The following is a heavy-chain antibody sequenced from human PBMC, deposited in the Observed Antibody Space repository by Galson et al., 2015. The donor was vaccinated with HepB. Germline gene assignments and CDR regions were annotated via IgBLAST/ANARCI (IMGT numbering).Heavy chain of an antibody. CDR3: ARGVITIFGVVLYFDL. J-gene: IGHJ2*01. CDR2: INAGNGNT. CDR1: GYTFAGYA. V-gene: IGHV1-3*01. D-gene: IGHD3-3*01. Sequence: SVKVSCKASGYTFAGYAMHWVRQAPGQRLEWMGWINAGNGNTQHSQKFQGRVTITRDTSASTAYMELSSLRSEDTAVYYCARGVITIFGVVLYFDLWGRGTLVTVSS.